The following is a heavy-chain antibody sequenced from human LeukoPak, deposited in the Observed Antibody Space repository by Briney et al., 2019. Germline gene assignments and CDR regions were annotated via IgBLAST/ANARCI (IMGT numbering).Heavy chain of an antibody. CDR3: ARVGYSSGWRAPDFDY. D-gene: IGHD6-19*01. CDR2: ISTSTTYK. Sequence: GGSLRLSCAASGFTFSSYNMNWVRQAPGKGLEWVSSISTSTTYKYYADSVKGRFTISRDNAKKLLYLQMNSLRAEDTAVYYCARVGYSSGWRAPDFDYWGQGTLVTVSS. V-gene: IGHV3-21*01. J-gene: IGHJ4*02. CDR1: GFTFSSYN.